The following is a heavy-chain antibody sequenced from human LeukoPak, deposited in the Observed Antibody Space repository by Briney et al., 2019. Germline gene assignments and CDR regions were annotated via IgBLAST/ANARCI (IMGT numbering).Heavy chain of an antibody. V-gene: IGHV5-51*01. CDR2: IYPGYSDT. CDR1: GYSFTSYW. CDR3: ARGPYYDSSGYYYEGGY. D-gene: IGHD3-22*01. Sequence: GESLKISCKGSGYSFTSYWIGWVRQMPGKGLEWMGIIYPGYSDTRYSPSFQGQVTISADKSVSTAYLQWSSLKASDTAMYYCARGPYYDSSGYYYEGGYWGQGTLVTVSS. J-gene: IGHJ4*02.